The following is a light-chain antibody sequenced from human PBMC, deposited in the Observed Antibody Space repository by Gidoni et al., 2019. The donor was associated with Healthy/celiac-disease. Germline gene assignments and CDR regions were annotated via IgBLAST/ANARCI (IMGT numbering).Light chain of an antibody. CDR3: QQYYSTPYT. J-gene: IGKJ2*01. CDR1: QSVLYSSNNKNY. CDR2: WAS. V-gene: IGKV4-1*01. Sequence: DIVMTQSPDSRAVSLGERATINCKSSQSVLYSSNNKNYLDWYQQKPGQPPKLLIYWASTRESGVPDRFSGSGSGTDVTLTISSLQAEDVAVYYCQQYYSTPYTFGQGTKLEIK.